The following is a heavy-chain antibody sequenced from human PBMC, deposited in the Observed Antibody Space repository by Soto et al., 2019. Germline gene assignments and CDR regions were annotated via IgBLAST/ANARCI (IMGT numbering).Heavy chain of an antibody. CDR3: ARRYGYSFDY. D-gene: IGHD5-18*01. CDR1: GGYISSFY. CDR2: IYDTGRT. Sequence: SETLSLTCTVSGGYISSFYWSWIRQSPGKGLEWIGSIYDTGRTNYNPSLESRVTISVDTSKNQLSLKLSSVTAADTAVYYCARRYGYSFDYWGQGTLGTVS. V-gene: IGHV4-59*08. J-gene: IGHJ4*02.